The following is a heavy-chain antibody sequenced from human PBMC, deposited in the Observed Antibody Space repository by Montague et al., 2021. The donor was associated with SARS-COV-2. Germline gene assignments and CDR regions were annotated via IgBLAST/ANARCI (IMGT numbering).Heavy chain of an antibody. V-gene: IGHV4-31*03. D-gene: IGHD6-19*01. CDR2: IYYSGST. Sequence: TLSLTCTVSGGSISSGDYYWSWIRQHPGKGLEWIGYIYYSGSTYYNPSLKSRVTISVDTSENQFSLKLSSVTAADTAVYYCTRGGSYSSGWYGVDYYYCMGVWGQGTTVTVSS. CDR3: TRGGSYSSGWYGVDYYYCMGV. J-gene: IGHJ6*02. CDR1: GGSISSGDYY.